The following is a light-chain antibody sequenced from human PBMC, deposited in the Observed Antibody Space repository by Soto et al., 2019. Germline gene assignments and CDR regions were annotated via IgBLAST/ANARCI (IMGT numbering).Light chain of an antibody. CDR3: ASYRSANTLVV. CDR2: EVT. CDR1: SRDIGNYNY. J-gene: IGLJ1*01. Sequence: QSVLTQPASVSGSPGQSITISCTGTSRDIGNYNYVSWYQHHPGKAPKLMIYEVTSRPSGVSDRFSGPKFGMTASLTISGLQPEDEADYFCASYRSANTLVVFGTGTKVTVL. V-gene: IGLV2-14*01.